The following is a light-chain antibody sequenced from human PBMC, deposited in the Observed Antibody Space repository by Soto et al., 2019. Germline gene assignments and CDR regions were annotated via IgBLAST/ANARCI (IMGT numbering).Light chain of an antibody. CDR3: SSFAGSSTLV. CDR2: DVS. V-gene: IGLV2-11*01. Sequence: QSALTQPRSVSGSPGQSVTISCTGASSDVGGYNYVSWYQQHPGKAPKVIIYDVSKRPSGVPDRFSGSKSGNTASLTISGLQAEDESDYYCSSFAGSSTLVFGGGTKLTVL. J-gene: IGLJ2*01. CDR1: SSDVGGYNY.